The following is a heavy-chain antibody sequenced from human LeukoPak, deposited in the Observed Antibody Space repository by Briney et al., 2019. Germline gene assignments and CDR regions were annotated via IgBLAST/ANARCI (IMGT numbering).Heavy chain of an antibody. J-gene: IGHJ6*02. CDR1: GYTFTSYG. CDR2: ISAYNGNT. CDR3: ARDASSSWYYPDYYYYGMDV. V-gene: IGHV1-18*01. D-gene: IGHD6-13*01. Sequence: ASVKVSCKASGYTFTSYGISWVRQAPGQGLEWMGWISAYNGNTNYAQKLQGRVTMTTDTSTSTAYMELRSLRADDTAVYHCARDASSSWYYPDYYYYGMDVWGQGTTVTVSS.